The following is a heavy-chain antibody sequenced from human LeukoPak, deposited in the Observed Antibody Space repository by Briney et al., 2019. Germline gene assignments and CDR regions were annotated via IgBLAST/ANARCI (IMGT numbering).Heavy chain of an antibody. CDR1: GFTFSNAW. Sequence: GGSLRLSCAASGFTFSNAWMSWVRQAPGKGLDWVGRIKSKTDGGTTDYAAPVKGRFTISRDDSQNTLYLQMNSPKTEDTAVYYCTTGAPRAYSGSYSNCWGQGTLVTVSS. V-gene: IGHV3-15*01. CDR3: TTGAPRAYSGSYSNC. CDR2: IKSKTDGGTT. J-gene: IGHJ4*02. D-gene: IGHD1-26*01.